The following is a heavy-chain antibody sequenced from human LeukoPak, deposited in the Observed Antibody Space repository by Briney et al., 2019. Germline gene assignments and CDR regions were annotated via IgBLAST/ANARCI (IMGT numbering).Heavy chain of an antibody. CDR2: IFHTGST. CDR3: ARRRDGYNFGSFYFDY. CDR1: GYSISDGNY. Sequence: SETLSLTCTVSGYSISDGNYWGWIRPPPGKGLEWIGSIFHTGSTYDNPSLKSRVTTSVGTSKNQFSLSLNSVTAADTAVYYCARRRDGYNFGSFYFDYWGQGILVTVSS. V-gene: IGHV4-38-2*02. J-gene: IGHJ4*02. D-gene: IGHD5-24*01.